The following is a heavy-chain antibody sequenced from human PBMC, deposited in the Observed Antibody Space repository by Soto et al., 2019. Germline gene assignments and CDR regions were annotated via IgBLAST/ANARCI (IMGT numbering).Heavy chain of an antibody. D-gene: IGHD2-21*02. J-gene: IGHJ3*02. CDR3: AKDLVVVTATSDAFDI. CDR2: ISWNSGSI. Sequence: DVQLVESGGGLVQPGRSLRLSCAASGFTFDDYAMHWVRQAPGKGLEWVSGISWNSGSIGYADSVKGRFTISRDNAKNSLYLQMNSLRAEDTALYYCAKDLVVVTATSDAFDIWGQGTMVTVSS. CDR1: GFTFDDYA. V-gene: IGHV3-9*01.